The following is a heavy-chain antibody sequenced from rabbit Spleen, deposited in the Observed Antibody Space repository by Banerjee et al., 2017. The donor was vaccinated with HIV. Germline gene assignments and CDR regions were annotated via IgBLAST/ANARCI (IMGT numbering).Heavy chain of an antibody. Sequence: QSLEESGGDLVKPGASLTLTCTASGFSFSSSYYICWVRQAPGKGLEWIACIYAGDGSTVYASWAKGRFTISKTSSTTVTLQMTSLTAADTATYFCARGSATMTMVITGYYFNLWGPGTLVTVS. CDR3: ARGSATMTMVITGYYFNL. V-gene: IGHV1S40*01. CDR2: IYAGDGST. CDR1: GFSFSSSYY. J-gene: IGHJ4*01. D-gene: IGHD2-1*01.